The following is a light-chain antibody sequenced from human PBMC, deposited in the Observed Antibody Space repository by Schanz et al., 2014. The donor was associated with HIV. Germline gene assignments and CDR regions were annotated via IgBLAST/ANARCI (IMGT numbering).Light chain of an antibody. V-gene: IGLV2-14*02. J-gene: IGLJ3*02. CDR2: EVS. CDR1: SSDVGSYDL. CDR3: SSYAATSNVL. Sequence: QFALTQPASVSGSPGQSITISCTGTSSDVGSYDLVSWYQQHPGRAPKLLISEVSKRPSGVPNRVSGSKSGNAASLTVSGLQADDEADYYCSSYAATSNVLFGGGTKLTV.